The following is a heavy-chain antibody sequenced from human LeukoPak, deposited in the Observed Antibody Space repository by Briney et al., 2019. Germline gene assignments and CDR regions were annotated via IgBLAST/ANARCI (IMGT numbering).Heavy chain of an antibody. V-gene: IGHV4-39*01. CDR3: ARWNLYYYDSSGHGGYFQH. J-gene: IGHJ1*01. D-gene: IGHD3-22*01. CDR2: IYYSGST. CDR1: GGSISSSSYY. Sequence: SETLSLTCTVSGGSISSSSYYWGWIRQPPGKGLEWIGCIYYSGSTYYNPSLKSRVTISVDTSKNQFSLKLSSVTAADTAVYYCARWNLYYYDSSGHGGYFQHWGQGTLVTVSS.